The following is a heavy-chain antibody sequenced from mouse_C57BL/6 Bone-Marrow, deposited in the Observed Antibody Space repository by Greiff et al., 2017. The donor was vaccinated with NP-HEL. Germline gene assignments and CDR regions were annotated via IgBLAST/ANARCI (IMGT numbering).Heavy chain of an antibody. Sequence: EVQLQQSGAELVRPGASVKLSCTASGFNIKDDYMHWVKQRPEQGLKWIGWLDPDNGDTAYASTFQGTATITAATSSNTAYLQLSSLTSEDTAVYCCSTWNCYYTYFFAMDYWGQGTSVTVSS. V-gene: IGHV14-4*01. J-gene: IGHJ4*01. D-gene: IGHD2-12*01. CDR1: GFNIKDDY. CDR3: STWNCYYTYFFAMDY. CDR2: LDPDNGDT.